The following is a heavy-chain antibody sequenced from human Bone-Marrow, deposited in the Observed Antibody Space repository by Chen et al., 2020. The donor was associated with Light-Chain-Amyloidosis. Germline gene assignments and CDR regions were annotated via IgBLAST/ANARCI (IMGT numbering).Heavy chain of an antibody. Sequence: EVQLFESGGGLVQAGGSLRRSCAASGFAFSSYAMSWVRQAPGKGLEWVSAISGSGGSTYYADSMKGRFTISRDNSKNTLYLQMNSLRAEDTAVYYCASLSGRYDYWGQGTLVTVSS. J-gene: IGHJ4*02. V-gene: IGHV3-23*01. CDR1: GFAFSSYA. D-gene: IGHD2-15*01. CDR2: ISGSGGST. CDR3: ASLSGRYDY.